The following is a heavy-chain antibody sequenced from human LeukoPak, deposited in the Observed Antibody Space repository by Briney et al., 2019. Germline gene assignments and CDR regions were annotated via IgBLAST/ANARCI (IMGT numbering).Heavy chain of an antibody. D-gene: IGHD1-26*01. J-gene: IGHJ4*02. Sequence: SETLSLTCTVSGDSISSADYYWSWIRQPPWKGLEWIGYIYYSGSTYYNPSLKSRVIISADTSKNQFSLKLSSVTAADTAVYYCARVKYSGSYYGVDYWGQGTLVTVSS. V-gene: IGHV4-30-4*08. CDR1: GDSISSADYY. CDR3: ARVKYSGSYYGVDY. CDR2: IYYSGST.